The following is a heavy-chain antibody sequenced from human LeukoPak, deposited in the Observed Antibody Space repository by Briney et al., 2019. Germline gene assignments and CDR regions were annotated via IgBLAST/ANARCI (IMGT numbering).Heavy chain of an antibody. CDR1: GFNFNTYT. D-gene: IGHD1-1*01. J-gene: IGHJ4*02. V-gene: IGHV3-23*01. CDR3: AKGLERESRLDS. CDR2: IGHSDGKT. Sequence: PGGSLRLSCDASGFNFNTYTMYWVRQAPGQGLEWVSGIGHSDGKTYYADSVRGRFTISSDIFKNTLYLQMNGLRADDAALYYCAKGLERESRLDSWGQGTLVTVSS.